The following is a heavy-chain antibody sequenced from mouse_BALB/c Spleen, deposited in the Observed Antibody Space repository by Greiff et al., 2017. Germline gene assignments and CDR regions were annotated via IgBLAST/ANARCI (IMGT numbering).Heavy chain of an antibody. Sequence: EVKLVESGGGLVQPGGSLNLSCAASGFDFSRYWMSWARQAPGKGQEWIGEINPGSSTINYTPSLKDKFIISRDNAKNTLYLQMSKVRSEDTALYYCARRVYGNYPWAMDYWGQGTSVTVSS. CDR1: GFDFSRYW. CDR3: ARRVYGNYPWAMDY. D-gene: IGHD2-1*01. V-gene: IGHV4-2*02. CDR2: INPGSSTI. J-gene: IGHJ4*01.